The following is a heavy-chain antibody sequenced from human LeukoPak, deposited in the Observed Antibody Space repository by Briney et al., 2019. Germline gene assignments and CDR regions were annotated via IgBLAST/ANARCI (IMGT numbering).Heavy chain of an antibody. CDR3: ARDPSSGYPLWAFDI. CDR2: IDYSGST. CDR1: GVYITNGLYF. Sequence: SETLSLTCTVSGVYITNGLYFWNWIRQPAGKGLEWIGYIDYSGSTNYNPSLKSRVTISVDTSKNQFSLKLSSVTAADTAVYYCARDPSSGYPLWAFDIWGQGTMVTVSS. J-gene: IGHJ3*02. V-gene: IGHV4-61*10. D-gene: IGHD3-22*01.